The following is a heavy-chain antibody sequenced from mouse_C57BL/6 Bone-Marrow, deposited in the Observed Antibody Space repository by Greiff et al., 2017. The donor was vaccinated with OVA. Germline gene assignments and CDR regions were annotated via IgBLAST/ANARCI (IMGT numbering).Heavy chain of an antibody. CDR3: TYYDYDGGFAY. CDR1: GFTFSNYW. D-gene: IGHD2-4*01. Sequence: DVMLVESGGGLVQPGGSMKLSCVASGFTFSNYWMNWVRQSPEKGLEWVAQIRLKSDNYATHYAESVKGRFTISRDDSKSSVYLQMNNLRAEDTGIYYCTYYDYDGGFAYWGQGTLVTVSA. J-gene: IGHJ3*01. CDR2: IRLKSDNYAT. V-gene: IGHV6-3*01.